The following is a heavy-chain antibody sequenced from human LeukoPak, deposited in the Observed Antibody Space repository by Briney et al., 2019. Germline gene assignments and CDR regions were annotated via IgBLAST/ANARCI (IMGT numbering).Heavy chain of an antibody. CDR3: ARPTYDYVWGSYRYANWFDP. CDR1: GYTFTSYA. V-gene: IGHV7-4-1*02. Sequence: GASVKVSCEASGYTFTSYAMNWVRQAPGQGLEWMGWINTNTGNPTYAQGFTGRFVFSLDTSVSTAYLQISSLKAEDTAVYYCARPTYDYVWGSYRYANWFDPWGQGTLVTVSS. J-gene: IGHJ5*02. D-gene: IGHD3-16*02. CDR2: INTNTGNP.